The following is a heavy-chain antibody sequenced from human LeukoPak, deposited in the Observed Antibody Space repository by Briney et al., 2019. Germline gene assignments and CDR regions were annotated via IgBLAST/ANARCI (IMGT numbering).Heavy chain of an antibody. CDR1: GGSISSGGYS. CDR2: IYHSGST. D-gene: IGHD3-9*01. CDR3: ARGLRYFGWFFDY. Sequence: SETLSLTCAVSGGSISSGGYSWSWLRQPPGKGLEWIGYIYHSGSTFYNPSLRSRVTISIDRSKNQFSLKLNSVTAADTAVYYCARGLRYFGWFFDYWGQGTLVTVSS. J-gene: IGHJ4*02. V-gene: IGHV4-30-2*01.